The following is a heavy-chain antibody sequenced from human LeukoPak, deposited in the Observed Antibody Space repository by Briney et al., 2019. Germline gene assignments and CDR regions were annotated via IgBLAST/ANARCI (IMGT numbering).Heavy chain of an antibody. Sequence: GGSLRLSCAASGFTFSSYSMNWVRQAPGKGLEWVSSISSSSSYIYYADSVKGRFTISRDNAKNSLYLQMNSLRAEDTAVYYCARVAGNSWYGGFDYWGQGTLVTVSS. CDR1: GFTFSSYS. J-gene: IGHJ4*02. D-gene: IGHD6-13*01. CDR3: ARVAGNSWYGGFDY. CDR2: ISSSSSYI. V-gene: IGHV3-21*01.